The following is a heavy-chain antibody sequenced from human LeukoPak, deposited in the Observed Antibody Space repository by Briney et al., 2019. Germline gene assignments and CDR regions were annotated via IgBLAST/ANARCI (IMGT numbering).Heavy chain of an antibody. D-gene: IGHD2-8*01. CDR1: GFTFSSYA. Sequence: GGSLRLSCAASGFTFSSYAMTWVRHGPGKGLEWVSSIRGDSRYTYYADSVKGRFIISRDNSKNTLNLRLNSLKAEDTAVYFCAKGYCSNGVCYVGFDSWGQGTLVTVSS. J-gene: IGHJ4*02. V-gene: IGHV3-23*01. CDR3: AKGYCSNGVCYVGFDS. CDR2: IRGDSRYT.